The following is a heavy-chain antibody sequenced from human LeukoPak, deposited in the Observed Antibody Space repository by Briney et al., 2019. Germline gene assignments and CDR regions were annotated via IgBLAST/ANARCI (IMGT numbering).Heavy chain of an antibody. CDR1: GYTFTGYY. V-gene: IGHV1-2*02. D-gene: IGHD6-13*01. Sequence: ASVKVSCKASGYTFTGYYMHWVRRARGQGLEWMGWVNPKSGSTNYAQKFQGRVTMTRDTSISTAYMELSRLRSDDTAVYYCVLAAAGLNWFDPWGQGTLVTVSS. CDR2: VNPKSGST. J-gene: IGHJ5*02. CDR3: VLAAAGLNWFDP.